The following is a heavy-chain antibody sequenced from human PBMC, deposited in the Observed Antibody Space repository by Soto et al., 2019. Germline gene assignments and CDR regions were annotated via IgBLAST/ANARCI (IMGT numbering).Heavy chain of an antibody. V-gene: IGHV1-69*01. Sequence: QVQLVQSGAEVKKPGSSVKVSCKASGGTFSSYAISWVRQAPGQGLEWMGGIIPISGTANYAQKFQGRVTITADESTSTVDMGLSSLRSADTAVYFCARSQGSSTSLEIYYYYYYGMDVWGQGTTVTVSS. J-gene: IGHJ6*02. D-gene: IGHD2-2*01. CDR1: GGTFSSYA. CDR3: ARSQGSSTSLEIYYYYYYGMDV. CDR2: IIPISGTA.